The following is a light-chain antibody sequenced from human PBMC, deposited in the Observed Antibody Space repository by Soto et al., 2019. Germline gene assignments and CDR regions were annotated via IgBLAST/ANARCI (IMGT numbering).Light chain of an antibody. CDR1: KLGDKY. CDR3: QAWDSSLGV. V-gene: IGLV3-1*01. Sequence: SYELTQPPSVSVSPGQTASITCSGDKLGDKYACWYQQKPGQSPVLVIYQDSKRPSGIPERFSGSNSGNTATLTIRGTQALDEADYSCQAWDSSLGVFGGGTKLTVL. J-gene: IGLJ3*02. CDR2: QDS.